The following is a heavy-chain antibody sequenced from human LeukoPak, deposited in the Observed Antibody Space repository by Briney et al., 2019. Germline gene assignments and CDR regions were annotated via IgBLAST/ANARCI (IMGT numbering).Heavy chain of an antibody. CDR2: IYYSGST. Sequence: SETLSLTCTVSGGSISSYYWSWIRQPPGKGLEWIGYIYYSGSTNYNPSLKSRVTISVDTSKNQFSLKLSSVTAADTAVYYCARSSAVAVDYWGQGTLVTVSS. CDR3: ARSSAVAVDY. J-gene: IGHJ4*02. CDR1: GGSISSYY. V-gene: IGHV4-59*01. D-gene: IGHD6-19*01.